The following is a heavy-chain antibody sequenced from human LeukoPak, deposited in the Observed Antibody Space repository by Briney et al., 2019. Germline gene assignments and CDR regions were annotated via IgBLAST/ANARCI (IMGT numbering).Heavy chain of an antibody. CDR1: GGSISSGGYS. Sequence: SETLSLTCAVSGGSISSGGYSWSWIRQPRGKGLEWIGYIYHSGSTYYNPSLKSRVTISVDRSKNQFSLKLSSVTAADTAVYYCARRSAAGIWDYWGQGTLVTVSS. J-gene: IGHJ4*02. D-gene: IGHD6-13*01. V-gene: IGHV4-30-2*01. CDR2: IYHSGST. CDR3: ARRSAAGIWDY.